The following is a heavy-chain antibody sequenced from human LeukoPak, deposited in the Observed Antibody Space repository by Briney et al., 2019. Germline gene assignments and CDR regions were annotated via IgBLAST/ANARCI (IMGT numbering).Heavy chain of an antibody. CDR1: GFTFSNYA. CDR3: AKDVLIYGST. CDR2: ISDSGDGT. V-gene: IGHV3-23*01. D-gene: IGHD3-10*01. J-gene: IGHJ4*02. Sequence: PGGSLRLSCAASGFTFSNYAMTWVRQAPGKGLECFSAISDSGDGTYYADSVKGRFTISRDNSKNTLYLQMNSLRAEDTALYYCAKDVLIYGSTWGQGTLVTVSS.